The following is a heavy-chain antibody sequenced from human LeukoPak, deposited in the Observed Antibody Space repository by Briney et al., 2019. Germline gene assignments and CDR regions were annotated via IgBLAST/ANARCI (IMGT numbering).Heavy chain of an antibody. Sequence: SETLSLTCAVYGGSFSGYYWSWIRQPPGKGLEWIGEINHSGSTNYNPSLKSRVTISVDTSKNQFSLKLSSVTAADTAVYYCARGGRVAAAFLGNWSDPWGQGTLVTVSS. J-gene: IGHJ5*02. D-gene: IGHD6-13*01. CDR1: GGSFSGYY. CDR3: ARGGRVAAAFLGNWSDP. CDR2: INHSGST. V-gene: IGHV4-34*01.